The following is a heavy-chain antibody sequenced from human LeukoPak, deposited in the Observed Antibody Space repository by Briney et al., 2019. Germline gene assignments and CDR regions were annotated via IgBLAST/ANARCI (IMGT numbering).Heavy chain of an antibody. V-gene: IGHV4-59*08. J-gene: IGHJ2*01. CDR3: ARHAYSNYEHWYFDL. Sequence: PSETLSLTCTVSGGSINNYYWNWIRQPPGKGLEWIGYIFHSGSTNYNPSLKSRVTISVDTSKNQFSLMLNSVTAADTAVYYCARHAYSNYEHWYFDLWGRSTLVTVSS. D-gene: IGHD4-11*01. CDR1: GGSINNYY. CDR2: IFHSGST.